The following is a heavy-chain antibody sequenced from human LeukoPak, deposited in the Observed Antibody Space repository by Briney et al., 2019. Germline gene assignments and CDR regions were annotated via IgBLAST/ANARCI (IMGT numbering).Heavy chain of an antibody. D-gene: IGHD2/OR15-2a*01. CDR2: IYSGGST. J-gene: IGHJ4*02. V-gene: IGHV3-53*01. CDR3: AAFSA. CDR1: GFTASSKS. Sequence: GGALRLSCAAPGFTASSKSMSWGRQAPGKGLEWVSVIYSGGSTYYADSVKGRFTISRDNSKNTLYLQMNSLRAEDTAVYYCAAFSAWGQGTLVTVSS.